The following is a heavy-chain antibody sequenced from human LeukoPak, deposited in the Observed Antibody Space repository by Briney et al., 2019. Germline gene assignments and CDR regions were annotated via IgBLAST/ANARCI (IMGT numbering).Heavy chain of an antibody. V-gene: IGHV4-39*07. CDR3: AREYYGDYDELAYGMDV. CDR2: VYSRGSI. CDR1: GGSMNTVSYY. J-gene: IGHJ6*02. Sequence: SETLSLTCTVSGGSMNTVSYYWVWIRQAPEKGLEWIGSVYSRGSIYSNPSLRSRVTISLDTSTNQFSLKLSSVTAADTAVYYCAREYYGDYDELAYGMDVWGQGTTVTVSS. D-gene: IGHD4-17*01.